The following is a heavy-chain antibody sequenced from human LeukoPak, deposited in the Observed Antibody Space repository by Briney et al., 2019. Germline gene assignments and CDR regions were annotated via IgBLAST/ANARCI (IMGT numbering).Heavy chain of an antibody. Sequence: SVKVSCKASGGTFSSYAISWVRQAPGQGLEWMGGIIPIFGTANYAQKFQGRVTITADEFTSTAYMELSSLRSEDTAVYYCARSSGLRDSSGYPGVVTAVWYFDYWGQGTLVTVSS. CDR2: IIPIFGTA. CDR1: GGTFSSYA. V-gene: IGHV1-69*13. D-gene: IGHD3-22*01. J-gene: IGHJ4*02. CDR3: ARSSGLRDSSGYPGVVTAVWYFDY.